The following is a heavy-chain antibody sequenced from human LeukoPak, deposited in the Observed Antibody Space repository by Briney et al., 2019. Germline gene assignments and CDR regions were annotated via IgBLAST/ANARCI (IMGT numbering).Heavy chain of an antibody. CDR2: IYYSGST. V-gene: IGHV4-59*01. J-gene: IGHJ4*02. Sequence: PSETLSLTCTASGGSISSYYWSWLRQPPGKRLEWIGYIYYSGSTNYNPSLKSRVTISVDTSKNQFSLKLSSVTAADTAVYYCARDRYSYGLFDYWGQGTLVTVSS. CDR3: ARDRYSYGLFDY. D-gene: IGHD5-18*01. CDR1: GGSISSYY.